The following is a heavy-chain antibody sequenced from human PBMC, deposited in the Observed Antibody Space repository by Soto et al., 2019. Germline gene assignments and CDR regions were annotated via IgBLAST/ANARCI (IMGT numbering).Heavy chain of an antibody. CDR2: IYHSGST. D-gene: IGHD6-13*01. J-gene: IGHJ4*02. CDR1: GGFISSSNW. CDR3: ATSFGNAWYTY. Sequence: SETLSLTCAVSGGFISSSNWWSWVRQPPGKGLEWIGEIYHSGSTNYNPSLKSRLTISVDKSKNQFTLQLTSVTVADTAVYYCATSFGNAWYTYWGQGTQVTVSS. V-gene: IGHV4-4*02.